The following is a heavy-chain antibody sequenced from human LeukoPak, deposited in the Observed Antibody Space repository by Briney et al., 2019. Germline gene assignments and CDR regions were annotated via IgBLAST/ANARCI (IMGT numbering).Heavy chain of an antibody. J-gene: IGHJ4*01. CDR2: IHYSGST. D-gene: IGHD1-26*01. CDR3: ERRAPGAFDY. V-gene: IGHV4-39*01. Sequence: SETLSLTCTVSGGSISSSSYYWGWIRQAPGKGLEWIGSIHYSGSTYYNPSLKSRVTISVDTSKNQFSLNLSSVTAADTAVYYCERRAPGAFDYWGHGTLVTVFS. CDR1: GGSISSSSYY.